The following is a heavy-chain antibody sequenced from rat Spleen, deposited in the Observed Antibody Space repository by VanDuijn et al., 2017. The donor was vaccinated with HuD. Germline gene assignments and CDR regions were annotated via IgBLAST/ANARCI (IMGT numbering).Heavy chain of an antibody. CDR1: GFTFNNYW. Sequence: EVQLVESGGGLVQPGRSLKLSCVASGFTFNNYWMNWIRQAPTKGLEWVATIRYDGGSTYYRDSVKGRFTISRDNGKSTLYLQMDSLRSEDTATYYCTTGWLFSYWGQGTLVTVSS. CDR3: TTGWLFSY. CDR2: IRYDGGST. J-gene: IGHJ3*01. V-gene: IGHV5-31*01. D-gene: IGHD1-12*03.